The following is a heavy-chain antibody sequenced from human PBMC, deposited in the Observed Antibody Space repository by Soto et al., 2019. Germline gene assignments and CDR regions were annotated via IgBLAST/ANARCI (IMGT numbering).Heavy chain of an antibody. D-gene: IGHD6-19*01. J-gene: IGHJ4*02. CDR2: ISGSGGST. CDR3: AKDPVGLAVADTALDYFDY. V-gene: IGHV3-23*01. CDR1: GFTFSSYA. Sequence: GGSLRLSCAASGFTFSSYAMSWVRQAPGKGLEWVSAISGSGGSTYYADSVKGRFTISRDNSKNTLYLQMNSLRAEDTAVYYCAKDPVGLAVADTALDYFDYWGQGTLVTVSS.